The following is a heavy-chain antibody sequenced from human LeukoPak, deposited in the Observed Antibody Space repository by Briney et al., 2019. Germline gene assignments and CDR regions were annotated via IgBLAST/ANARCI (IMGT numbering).Heavy chain of an antibody. CDR2: INQDGSQK. Sequence: QPGGSLRLSCAASGFTFSGYWMSGVRQAPGKGLEWVANINQDGSQKYYVDSVKGRFTISKDNAKNSLYLQMNSLRAEDTAVYYCATVRTYTNFDYWGQGTLVTVSS. CDR1: GFTFSGYW. D-gene: IGHD5-18*01. V-gene: IGHV3-7*05. J-gene: IGHJ4*02. CDR3: ATVRTYTNFDY.